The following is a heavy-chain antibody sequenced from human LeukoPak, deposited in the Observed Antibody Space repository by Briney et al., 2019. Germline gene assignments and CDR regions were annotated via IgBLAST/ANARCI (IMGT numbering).Heavy chain of an antibody. V-gene: IGHV4-39*07. CDR1: GGSISSSSYF. D-gene: IGHD3-22*01. J-gene: IGHJ4*02. CDR3: ARVPHYYDSSGYFDY. CDR2: IYYSGST. Sequence: SETLSLTCTVSGGSISSSSYFWGWVRQPPGKGLEWIGTIYYSGSTHYNPSLKSRVTISVDTSKNQFSLKLSSVTAADTAVYYCARVPHYYDSSGYFDYWGQGTLVTVSS.